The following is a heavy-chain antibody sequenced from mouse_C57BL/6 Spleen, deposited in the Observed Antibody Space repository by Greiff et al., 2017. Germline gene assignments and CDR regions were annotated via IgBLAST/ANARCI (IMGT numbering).Heavy chain of an antibody. CDR3: ARYYYYGSSSWFAY. D-gene: IGHD1-1*01. V-gene: IGHV1-55*01. CDR2: IYPGSGST. J-gene: IGHJ3*01. Sequence: QVQLQQSGAELVKPGASVKMSCKASGYTFTSYWITWVKQRPGQGLEWIGDIYPGSGSTNYNEKFKSKATLTVDTSSSTAYMQLSSLTSEDSAVYYCARYYYYGSSSWFAYWGQGTLVTVSA. CDR1: GYTFTSYW.